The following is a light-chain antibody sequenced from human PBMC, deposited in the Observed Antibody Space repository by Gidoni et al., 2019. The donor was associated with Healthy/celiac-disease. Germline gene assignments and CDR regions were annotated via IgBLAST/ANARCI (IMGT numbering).Light chain of an antibody. CDR3: QQRSNWPLT. CDR2: EAS. CDR1: QSVSSY. J-gene: IGKJ4*01. Sequence: EIVLTQSPATLALSPGERATLSCRASQSVSSYLAWYQQKPGQAPRLLIYEASNRATGIQARFSGSVSGTYFTLTISRLEPEDFAVYYCQQRSNWPLTFGGGTKVEIK. V-gene: IGKV3-11*01.